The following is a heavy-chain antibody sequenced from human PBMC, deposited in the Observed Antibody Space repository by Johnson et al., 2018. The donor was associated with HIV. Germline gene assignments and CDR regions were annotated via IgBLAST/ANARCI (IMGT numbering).Heavy chain of an antibody. Sequence: QVQLVESGGGLVKPGGSLRLSCAVSGFTFRSYGVHWVRQAPGKGLEWVAVISYDGSNEYYADSVKGRFTISRDNSKNTVYLQMNSLRAEDTAVYYCARAWKSAFDIWGQGTMVTVSS. J-gene: IGHJ3*02. V-gene: IGHV3-30*03. CDR2: ISYDGSNE. CDR3: ARAWKSAFDI. CDR1: GFTFRSYG. D-gene: IGHD1-1*01.